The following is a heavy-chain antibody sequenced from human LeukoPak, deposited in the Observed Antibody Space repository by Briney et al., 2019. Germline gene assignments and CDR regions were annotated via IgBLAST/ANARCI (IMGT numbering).Heavy chain of an antibody. V-gene: IGHV3-23*01. J-gene: IGHJ4*02. D-gene: IGHD3-22*01. CDR1: GFTFSTYA. CDR2: IIGSGSST. Sequence: GGSLRLSCAASGFTFSTYAMNWVRQAPGKGLEWVSSIIGSGSSTYYADSVKGRFTISRDNSKNTLYLQMNSLRAEDTAVYYCAEDLGYYDSSGNWGQGTLVTVSS. CDR3: AEDLGYYDSSGN.